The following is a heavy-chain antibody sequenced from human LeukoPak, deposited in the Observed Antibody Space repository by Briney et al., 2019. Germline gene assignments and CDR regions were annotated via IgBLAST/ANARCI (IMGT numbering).Heavy chain of an antibody. V-gene: IGHV3-49*03. CDR1: GFTFGDYA. Sequence: GRSLRLPCTTSGFTFGDYAMTWFRQAPGQGLEWVGFISSKGYDETTEYYASEIGRFIIISDDSEGIAYLLVIGLKSDDTAVYYCTRDGEVGYYDSSGYFDYWGQGTLVTVSS. D-gene: IGHD3-22*01. CDR2: ISSKGYDETT. CDR3: TRDGEVGYYDSSGYFDY. J-gene: IGHJ4*02.